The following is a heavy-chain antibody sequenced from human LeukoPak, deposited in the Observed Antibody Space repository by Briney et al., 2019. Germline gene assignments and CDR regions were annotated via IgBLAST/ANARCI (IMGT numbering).Heavy chain of an antibody. J-gene: IGHJ4*02. D-gene: IGHD4-17*01. CDR1: GGSISSYY. CDR2: IYTRGST. CDR3: ARDLMTTVTIRYFDY. Sequence: SETLSLTCTVSGGSISSYYWSWIRQPAGKGLEWIGRIYTRGSTNYNPSLKSRVTMSVDTSKNQFSLKLSSVTAADTAVYYCARDLMTTVTIRYFDYWGQGTLVTVSS. V-gene: IGHV4-4*07.